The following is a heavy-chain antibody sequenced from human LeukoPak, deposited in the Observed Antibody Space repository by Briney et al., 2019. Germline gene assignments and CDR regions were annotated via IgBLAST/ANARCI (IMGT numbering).Heavy chain of an antibody. CDR1: GSTFSNHW. V-gene: IGHV3-74*01. D-gene: IGHD4-11*01. CDR2: INVDESAI. CDR3: ARDDDYGNYLVEY. Sequence: GGSLRLSCVASGSTFSNHWMHWVRQAPGKGLVWVSRINVDESAISYADSVKGRFTISRDNAKNTLFLQMSSLRAEDTAVYYCARDDDYGNYLVEYWGQGTLVTVFS. J-gene: IGHJ4*02.